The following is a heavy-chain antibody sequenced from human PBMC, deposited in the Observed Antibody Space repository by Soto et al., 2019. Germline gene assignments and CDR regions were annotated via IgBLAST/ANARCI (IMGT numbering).Heavy chain of an antibody. J-gene: IGHJ6*02. D-gene: IGHD3-16*01. CDR2: VSPDGSNK. Sequence: QEQLVESGGRVVQPGRSLRVSCAASGFTFSSYGMHWVRQAPGKGLEWVAVVSPDGSNKYYGDSVKGRFNISRDNSKNNLYLQMNSLRVEDTAVYYCVNGGEAAATDYYYYYGMDVWGHGTTVTVSS. CDR1: GFTFSSYG. V-gene: IGHV3-30*18. CDR3: VNGGEAAATDYYYYYGMDV.